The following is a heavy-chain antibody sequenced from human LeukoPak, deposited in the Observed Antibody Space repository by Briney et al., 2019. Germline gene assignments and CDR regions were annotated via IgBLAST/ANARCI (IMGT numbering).Heavy chain of an antibody. Sequence: PGGSLRLSCAASGFTFDDYAMHWVRQAPGKGLEWVSGISWNSGSIGYADSVKGRFTISRDNAKNSLYLQMNSLRAEDMALYYCAKDKYLGTSSPSLDYWGQGTLVTVSS. CDR2: ISWNSGSI. V-gene: IGHV3-9*03. CDR3: AKDKYLGTSSPSLDY. D-gene: IGHD7-27*01. CDR1: GFTFDDYA. J-gene: IGHJ4*02.